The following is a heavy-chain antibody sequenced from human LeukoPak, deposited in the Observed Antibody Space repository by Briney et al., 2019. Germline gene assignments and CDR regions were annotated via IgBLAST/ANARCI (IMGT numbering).Heavy chain of an antibody. CDR3: ARGFQKGDGYNNLMGY. D-gene: IGHD5-24*01. CDR2: INPNSGGT. V-gene: IGHV1-2*02. J-gene: IGHJ4*02. Sequence: GASVKVSCKASGYTFTGYYMHWVRQAPGQGLEWMGWINPNSGGTNYAQKFQGRVTMTRDTSISTAYMELSRLRSDDTAVYYCARGFQKGDGYNNLMGYWGQGTLVTVSS. CDR1: GYTFTGYY.